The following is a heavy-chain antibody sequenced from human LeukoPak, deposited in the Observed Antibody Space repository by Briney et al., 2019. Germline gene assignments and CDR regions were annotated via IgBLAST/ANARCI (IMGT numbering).Heavy chain of an antibody. Sequence: GGSLRLSCAASGFTFSSYGMHWVRQAPGKGLEWVAVISYDGSNKYYADSVKGRFTISRDNSKNTLYLQMNSLRAEDTAVYYCAKDQAEYGDYSRGLDYFDYWGQGTLVTVSS. D-gene: IGHD4-17*01. V-gene: IGHV3-30*18. J-gene: IGHJ4*02. CDR2: ISYDGSNK. CDR1: GFTFSSYG. CDR3: AKDQAEYGDYSRGLDYFDY.